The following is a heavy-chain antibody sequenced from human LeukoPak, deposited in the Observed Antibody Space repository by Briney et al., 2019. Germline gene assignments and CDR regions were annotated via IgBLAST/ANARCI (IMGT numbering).Heavy chain of an antibody. V-gene: IGHV3-23*01. D-gene: IGHD3-22*01. J-gene: IGHJ4*02. CDR1: GFTFSSYT. CDR3: AKCQETSYAYYYDSSGPTRVDY. CDR2: ISGSGGST. Sequence: GGSLRLSCAASGFTFSSYTMSWVRQAPGKGLEWVSAISGSGGSTYYADSVKGRFTISRDNSKNTLYLQMNSLRAEDTAVYYCAKCQETSYAYYYDSSGPTRVDYWGQGTLVTVSS.